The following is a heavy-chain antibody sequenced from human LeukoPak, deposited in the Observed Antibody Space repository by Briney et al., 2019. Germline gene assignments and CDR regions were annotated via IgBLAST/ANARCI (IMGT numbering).Heavy chain of an antibody. J-gene: IGHJ3*02. CDR1: GGSISSYY. Sequence: PSETLSLTCTVSGGSISSYYWTWIRQPPGKGLEWIGYIYYNGKTNYNPSLKSRLTISVDTSKKHFSLRLSSVTAADTAVYYCARNYYYDNAFDIWGQGTMVTVSS. CDR3: ARNYYYDNAFDI. D-gene: IGHD3-22*01. V-gene: IGHV4-59*01. CDR2: IYYNGKT.